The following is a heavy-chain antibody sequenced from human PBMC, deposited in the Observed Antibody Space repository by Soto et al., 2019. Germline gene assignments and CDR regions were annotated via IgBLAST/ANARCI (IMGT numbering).Heavy chain of an antibody. D-gene: IGHD5-18*01. CDR1: GGSISSYY. Sequence: SETLSLTCTVSGGSISSYYWTWIRQPPGKGLEWIGYIYYSGSTNYNPSLKSRVTISVDTSKNQFSLKLSSVTAADTAVYYCARHGYSYGYDAFDLWGQGTMVTVSS. CDR3: ARHGYSYGYDAFDL. CDR2: IYYSGST. V-gene: IGHV4-59*08. J-gene: IGHJ3*01.